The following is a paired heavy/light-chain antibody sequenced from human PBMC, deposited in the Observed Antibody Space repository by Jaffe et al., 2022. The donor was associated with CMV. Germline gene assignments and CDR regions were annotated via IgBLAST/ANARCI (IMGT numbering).Light chain of an antibody. V-gene: IGKV3-15*01. CDR1: QSISSD. Sequence: EVVMTQSPATLSASLGERVTLSCRASQSISSDLAWYQQRPGQAPTLLIYHTSARANGVPARFSGSGSGTEFTLTINSLQSEDFAVYYCQQYNNWPPVTFGQGTKVDIK. CDR2: HTS. J-gene: IGKJ2*01. CDR3: QQYNNWPPVT.
Heavy chain of an antibody. J-gene: IGHJ5*01. CDR2: ISSGGSLTSDSTT. V-gene: IGHV3-11*01. D-gene: IGHD2-15*01. Sequence: QVQLVESGGVLVKPGESLTLSCAASGFKFSDHYMSWLRQAPGKGLEWVSYISSGGSLTSDSTTYYAESVQGRFTISRDDAKSSVSLQMNSLRPEDTAIYYCARGVAGYCIGASCSIDWFDSWGRGTPVTVSS. CDR3: ARGVAGYCIGASCSIDWFDS. CDR1: GFKFSDHY.